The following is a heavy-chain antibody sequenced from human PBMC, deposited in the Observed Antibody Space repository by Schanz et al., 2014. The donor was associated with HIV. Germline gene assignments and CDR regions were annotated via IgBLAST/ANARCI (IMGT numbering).Heavy chain of an antibody. CDR3: AKAGLFFGQLWLGFFDY. CDR1: GFTFSTND. V-gene: IGHV3-30*18. CDR2: ISHNGNND. Sequence: VQLVESGGGLVQPGGSLRLSCAASGFTFSTNDMHWVRQVPGKGLEWVAVISHNGNNDYYAESVKDRVTISRDNSKNTLYLQMNNLKTEDTAVYYCAKAGLFFGQLWLGFFDYWGQGAQVTVSS. J-gene: IGHJ4*02. D-gene: IGHD5-18*01.